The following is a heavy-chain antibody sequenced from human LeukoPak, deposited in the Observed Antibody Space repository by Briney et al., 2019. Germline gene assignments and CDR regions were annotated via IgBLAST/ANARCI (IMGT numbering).Heavy chain of an antibody. CDR1: GFTVSSNY. J-gene: IGHJ6*02. Sequence: PGGSLRLSCAASGFTVSSNYMSWVRQAPGKGLEWVSVIYSGGSTYYADSVKGRFTISRDNSKNTLYLRMNSLRAEDTAVYYCARDPLFGDGMDVWGQGTTVTVSS. V-gene: IGHV3-66*01. CDR3: ARDPLFGDGMDV. CDR2: IYSGGST. D-gene: IGHD3-3*01.